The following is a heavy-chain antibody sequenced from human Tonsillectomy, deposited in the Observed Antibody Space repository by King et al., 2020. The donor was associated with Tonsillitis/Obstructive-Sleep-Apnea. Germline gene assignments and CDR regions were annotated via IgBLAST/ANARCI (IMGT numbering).Heavy chain of an antibody. CDR1: GFAFSSYP. V-gene: IGHV3-64D*06. Sequence: VQLVESGGGLVQPGGSLRLSCSASGFAFSSYPMHWVRQAPGKGLEYVSSISANGAGTYYADSVKGRFTISRDNSKNTLYLQMISLRAEDTALYYCVRLDTLTGYYDYWGQGTLVTVSS. CDR2: ISANGAGT. D-gene: IGHD3-9*01. CDR3: VRLDTLTGYYDY. J-gene: IGHJ4*02.